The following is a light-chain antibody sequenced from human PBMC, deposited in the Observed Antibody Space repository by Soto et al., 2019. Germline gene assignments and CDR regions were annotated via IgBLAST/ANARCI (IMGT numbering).Light chain of an antibody. Sequence: DIVMTQSPDSLAVSLGDRATINCKSSQSVFASHNNKNFLAWYQQRPGQPPKLLIYWASTREVGVPDRFSGSGSGKDFTLTISGLQAEDVAVYYCHQYHSAPPAFGQGTKVEIK. CDR1: QSVFASHNNKNF. CDR2: WAS. V-gene: IGKV4-1*01. J-gene: IGKJ1*01. CDR3: HQYHSAPPA.